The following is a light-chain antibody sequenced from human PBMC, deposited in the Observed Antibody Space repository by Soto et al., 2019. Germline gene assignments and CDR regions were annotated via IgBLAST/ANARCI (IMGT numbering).Light chain of an antibody. V-gene: IGKV3-20*01. CDR2: GAS. CDR3: QQYGSSPIT. CDR1: QSVSSR. Sequence: NVLTQSPGTLSLSPGERATLSCRASQSVSSRLAWYQQKPGQAPRLLIYGASSRATGIPGRFSGSGSGTDFTLTISRLEPEDFAVYYCQQYGSSPITFGQGTKVDIK. J-gene: IGKJ1*01.